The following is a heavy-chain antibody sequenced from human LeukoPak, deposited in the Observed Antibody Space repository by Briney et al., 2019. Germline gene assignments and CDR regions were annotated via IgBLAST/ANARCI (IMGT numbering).Heavy chain of an antibody. V-gene: IGHV4-39*07. D-gene: IGHD1-20*01. CDR2: IYYSGST. J-gene: IGHJ4*02. Sequence: SETLSLTCTVSGGSISSSSYYWGWIRQPPGKGLEWIGSIYYSGSTYYNPSLKSRVTISVDTSKNQFSLKLSSVTAPDTAVYYCARESNWNDADYWGQGTLVTVSS. CDR3: ARESNWNDADY. CDR1: GGSISSSSYY.